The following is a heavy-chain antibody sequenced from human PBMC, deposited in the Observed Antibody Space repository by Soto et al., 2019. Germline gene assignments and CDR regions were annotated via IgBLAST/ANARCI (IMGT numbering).Heavy chain of an antibody. Sequence: GRSLRLSCPAFGFTYSGYGMHGVRQAAGKGLEWVAVIWYDGSKEYYADPVKGRVTISTDNSKNTLYRQMNGLRAADTAVYFCASSRALAIFGYFDYWGQGTLVTVSS. V-gene: IGHV3-33*01. CDR2: IWYDGSKE. D-gene: IGHD3-10*02. CDR1: GFTYSGYG. CDR3: ASSRALAIFGYFDY. J-gene: IGHJ4*02.